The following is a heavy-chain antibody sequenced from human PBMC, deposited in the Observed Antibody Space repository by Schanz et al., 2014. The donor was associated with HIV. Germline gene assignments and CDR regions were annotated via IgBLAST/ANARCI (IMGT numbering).Heavy chain of an antibody. D-gene: IGHD6-19*01. CDR2: ISSSGAYI. CDR1: GFTFRSYS. J-gene: IGHJ6*02. CDR3: ARGSWYSSGWVDDQYYYDVDV. Sequence: VQLVESGGGVVQPGRSLRLSCAASGFTFRSYSMNWVRQAPGKGLEWVSSISSSGAYIYHADSLKGRFTVSRDNANNSVSLQMDSLRGEDTAVYYCARGSWYSSGWVDDQYYYDVDVWGQGTTVTVSS. V-gene: IGHV3-21*01.